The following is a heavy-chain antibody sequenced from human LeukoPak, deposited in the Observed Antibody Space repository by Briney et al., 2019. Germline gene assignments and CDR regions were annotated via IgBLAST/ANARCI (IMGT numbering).Heavy chain of an antibody. CDR2: IQQDGSEK. Sequence: GGSLRLSCVVSGFTLSTYWMSWVRQAPGKGLEWVANIQQDGSEKYYVDSVKGRFTISRDNAKNSLYLQMNSLRAEDTAVYYCARSYGDYFDYWGQGTLVTVSS. D-gene: IGHD4-17*01. CDR3: ARSYGDYFDY. J-gene: IGHJ4*02. CDR1: GFTLSTYW. V-gene: IGHV3-7*01.